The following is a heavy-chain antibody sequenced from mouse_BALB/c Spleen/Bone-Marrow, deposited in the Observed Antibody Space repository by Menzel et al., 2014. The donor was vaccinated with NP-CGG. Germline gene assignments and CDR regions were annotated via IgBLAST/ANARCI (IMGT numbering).Heavy chain of an antibody. V-gene: IGHV2-6-4*01. D-gene: IGHD2-1*01. Sequence: QVQLQQSGPGLVAPSQSLSITCTVSGFSLSRYSVHWVRQPPGKGLEWLGVIWGGGTTDYNSALKSRLSITKDNSKSQVFLKLNSLQTDDTAMYYCATRVGNHYAMDYWGQGTSVTVSS. CDR2: IWGGGTT. CDR1: GFSLSRYS. J-gene: IGHJ4*01. CDR3: ATRVGNHYAMDY.